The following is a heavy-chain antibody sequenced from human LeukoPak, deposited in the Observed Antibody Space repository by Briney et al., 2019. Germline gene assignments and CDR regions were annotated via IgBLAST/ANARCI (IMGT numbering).Heavy chain of an antibody. CDR1: GFTFSSYA. V-gene: IGHV3-23*01. Sequence: GGSLRLSCAASGFTFSSYAMSWVRQAPGKGLEWVSAISGSGGSTYYADSVKGRFTISRDNSKNTLYLQMNSLRAEDTAVYYCAKDYKWFGELLPADYWGQGTLVTVSS. D-gene: IGHD3-10*01. J-gene: IGHJ4*02. CDR3: AKDYKWFGELLPADY. CDR2: ISGSGGST.